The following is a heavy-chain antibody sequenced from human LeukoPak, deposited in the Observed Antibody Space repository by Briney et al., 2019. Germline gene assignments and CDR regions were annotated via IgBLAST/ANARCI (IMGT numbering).Heavy chain of an antibody. CDR3: ARGPQGLYSSGWKQFDY. CDR2: MKSNNGHT. Sequence: ASVKVSCKASGYTFTSFDFNWVRQATGQGLEWMGWMKSNNGHTGYAQKFQGRVTMTRDTSISTAYMELSSLRSEDTAVYYCARGPQGLYSSGWKQFDYWGQGTLVTVSS. V-gene: IGHV1-8*01. J-gene: IGHJ4*02. CDR1: GYTFTSFD. D-gene: IGHD6-19*01.